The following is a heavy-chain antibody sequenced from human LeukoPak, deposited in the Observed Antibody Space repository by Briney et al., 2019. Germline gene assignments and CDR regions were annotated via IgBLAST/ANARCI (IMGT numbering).Heavy chain of an antibody. V-gene: IGHV4-4*07. CDR2: IYTSGTT. CDR1: GGSISSYY. Sequence: SETLSLTCTVSGGSISSYYWSWIRQPAGKGLEWIGRIYTSGTTNYNPSLKSRVTISVDTSKNQFSLKLSSVTAADTAVYYCASSGPYYDFWSGYYTNYYYYMDVWGKGTTVTVSS. J-gene: IGHJ6*03. CDR3: ASSGPYYDFWSGYYTNYYYYMDV. D-gene: IGHD3-3*01.